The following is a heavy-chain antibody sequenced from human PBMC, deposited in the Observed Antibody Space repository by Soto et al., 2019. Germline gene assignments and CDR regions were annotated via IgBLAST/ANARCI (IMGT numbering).Heavy chain of an antibody. Sequence: GESLKISCKGSGYTFTDYWIGWVRQLPGKGLEWMGIIYPSDSTTRYSPSFQGQVTISADKSISTAYLQWNSLKASDTAMYYCARHGFYGDYSSNYFDPWGQGTLVTVSS. CDR1: GYTFTDYW. J-gene: IGHJ5*02. CDR2: IYPSDSTT. V-gene: IGHV5-51*01. D-gene: IGHD4-17*01. CDR3: ARHGFYGDYSSNYFDP.